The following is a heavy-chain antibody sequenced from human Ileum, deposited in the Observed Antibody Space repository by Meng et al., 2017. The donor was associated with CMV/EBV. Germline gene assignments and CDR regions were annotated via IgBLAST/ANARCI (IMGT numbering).Heavy chain of an antibody. J-gene: IGHJ1*01. CDR1: GDPWHGCL. V-gene: IGHV4-34*01. CDR2: DNKHGRT. CDR3: ASGRLQFTPSALQH. Sequence: HQWGAGQLLPSSLFSLTHVVDGDPWHGCLFSWDQQPPGGGLGVIGKDNKHGRTNYNPSLKSRLSISIDTSKRQLSLMVTSVTAADSAIDYFASGRLQFTPSALQHRGPGTLVTVSS. D-gene: IGHD5-24*01.